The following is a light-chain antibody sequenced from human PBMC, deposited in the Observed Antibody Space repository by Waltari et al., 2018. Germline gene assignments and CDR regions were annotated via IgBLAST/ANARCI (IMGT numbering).Light chain of an antibody. CDR3: QEYTTWLRGT. V-gene: IGKV3-15*01. Sequence: EVLMTQSPATLSVSPGERATLSCRASQNVKSNVAWYQQKPGQAPRLHIYGASSRATVTPARFSGSGSGTEFNLTISSLQSEDFAVYYCQEYTTWLRGTFGQGTKVEIK. CDR2: GAS. CDR1: QNVKSN. J-gene: IGKJ1*01.